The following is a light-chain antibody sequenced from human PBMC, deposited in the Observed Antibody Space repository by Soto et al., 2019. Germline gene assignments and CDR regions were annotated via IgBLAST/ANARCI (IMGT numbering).Light chain of an antibody. CDR3: CSYTSNITPYV. Sequence: QSVLTQPASVSGSPGQSITISCTGTSSDIGGHNDVSWYQQHPGKASKLLIYGVSNRPSGVSNRFSDSKSGNTASLTISGLQAEDETDYYCCSYTSNITPYVFGTGTKVTVL. V-gene: IGLV2-14*01. CDR2: GVS. J-gene: IGLJ1*01. CDR1: SSDIGGHND.